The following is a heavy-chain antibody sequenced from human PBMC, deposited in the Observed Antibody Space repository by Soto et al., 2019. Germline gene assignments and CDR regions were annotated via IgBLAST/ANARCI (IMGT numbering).Heavy chain of an antibody. CDR2: IYYSGST. V-gene: IGHV4-31*03. CDR1: GGSISSGSYY. J-gene: IGHJ4*02. D-gene: IGHD2-15*01. CDR3: ARGYCSGGSCYGGAY. Sequence: QVQLQESGPGLVKPSQTLSLTCTVSGGSISSGSYYWSWIRQHPGKGLEWIGYIYYSGSTYYNPSLTSRVTISVDTSKNQFSLKLSSVTAADTAVYYCARGYCSGGSCYGGAYWGQGTLVTVSS.